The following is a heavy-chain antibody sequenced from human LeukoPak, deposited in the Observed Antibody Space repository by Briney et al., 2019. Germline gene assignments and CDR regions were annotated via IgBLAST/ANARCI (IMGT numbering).Heavy chain of an antibody. V-gene: IGHV3-11*01. Sequence: SGGSLRLSCAASGFTFSNYAMSWVRQAPGKGLEWVSYISFSGSPTQYADSVKGRFTISRDNAKNSLYLQMNSLRDEDTAVYYCARDRAYYYDSSGYYYFDHWGQGTLVTVSS. CDR2: ISFSGSPT. CDR1: GFTFSNYA. D-gene: IGHD3-22*01. J-gene: IGHJ4*02. CDR3: ARDRAYYYDSSGYYYFDH.